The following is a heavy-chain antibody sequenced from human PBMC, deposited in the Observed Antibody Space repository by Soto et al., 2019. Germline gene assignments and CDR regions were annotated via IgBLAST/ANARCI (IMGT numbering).Heavy chain of an antibody. V-gene: IGHV3-30-3*01. CDR1: GFTFRSYA. D-gene: IGHD6-13*01. CDR3: AREKVKSSSRPETGAFDI. CDR2: ISYDGSNK. Sequence: GGSLRLSCAASGFTFRSYAMHWVRQAPGKGLECVAVISYDGSNKYYADSVKGRFTISRDNSKNTLYLQMNSLRAEDTAVYYCAREKVKSSSRPETGAFDIWGQGTMVTVSS. J-gene: IGHJ3*02.